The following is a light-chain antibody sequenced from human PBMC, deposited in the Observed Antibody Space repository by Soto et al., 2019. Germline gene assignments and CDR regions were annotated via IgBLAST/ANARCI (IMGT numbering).Light chain of an antibody. V-gene: IGLV2-8*01. J-gene: IGLJ2*01. CDR3: SSYAGSNNLL. Sequence: QSALTQPPSASGSPGQSVTISCTGTSSDVGGYNYVSWYQQHPGKAPKLIIFNVSERPSGVPDRFSGSKSGNTASLTVSGLQAEDEADFYCSSYAGSNNLLFGGGTKLTVL. CDR1: SSDVGGYNY. CDR2: NVS.